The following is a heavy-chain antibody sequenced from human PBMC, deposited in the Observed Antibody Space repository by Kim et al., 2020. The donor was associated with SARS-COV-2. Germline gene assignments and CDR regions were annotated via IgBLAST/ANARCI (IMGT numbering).Heavy chain of an antibody. CDR1: GFTFSSYG. CDR3: ARDDGSGSYTGPNY. D-gene: IGHD3-10*01. Sequence: GGSLRLSCAASGFTFSSYGMHWVRQAPGKGLEWVAVIWYDGSNKYYADSVKGRFTISRDNSKNTLYLQMNSLRAEDTAVYYCARDDGSGSYTGPNYWGQGTLVTVSS. J-gene: IGHJ4*02. V-gene: IGHV3-33*01. CDR2: IWYDGSNK.